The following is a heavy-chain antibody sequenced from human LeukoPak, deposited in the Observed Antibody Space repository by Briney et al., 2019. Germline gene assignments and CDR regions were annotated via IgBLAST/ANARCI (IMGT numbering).Heavy chain of an antibody. Sequence: PGGSLRLSCAASGFTFSSYAMSWVRQAPGKGLEWVSGISWNSGSIGYADSVKGRFTISRDNAKNSLYLQMNSLRAEDTALYYCAKAAGNYDILTGYYRSYYYYGMDVWGQGTTVTVSS. J-gene: IGHJ6*02. CDR1: GFTFSSYA. CDR3: AKAAGNYDILTGYYRSYYYYGMDV. D-gene: IGHD3-9*01. V-gene: IGHV3-9*01. CDR2: ISWNSGSI.